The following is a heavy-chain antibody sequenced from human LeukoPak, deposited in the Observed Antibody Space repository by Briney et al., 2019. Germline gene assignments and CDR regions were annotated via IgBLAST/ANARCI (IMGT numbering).Heavy chain of an antibody. V-gene: IGHV3-30*04. CDR3: ARPREYSGSGYYFAVDV. CDR1: GFTFSTYG. J-gene: IGHJ6*04. CDR2: ISYDENTK. D-gene: IGHD3-10*01. Sequence: GGSLRLSCEASGFTFSTYGLHWVRQARGKGREWVAFISYDENTKYYAESVKGRFTISRDNSKNTLYLQMNSLRAEDTAVYYCARPREYSGSGYYFAVDVWGKGTTVTVSS.